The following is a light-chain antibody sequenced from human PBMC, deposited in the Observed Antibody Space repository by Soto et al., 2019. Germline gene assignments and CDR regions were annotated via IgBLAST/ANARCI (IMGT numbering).Light chain of an antibody. CDR3: HQYVSWT. V-gene: IGKV3-20*01. CDR1: QTISSNY. CDR2: GAS. J-gene: IGKJ1*01. Sequence: EIVLTQSPGTLSVSPGERATLSCRASQTISSNYLAWYQQKPGQAPSLLIYGASSRATGIPDRFSGSGSGSYFTLTISRLEPEDSAIYYCHQYVSWTFGQGTKVEIK.